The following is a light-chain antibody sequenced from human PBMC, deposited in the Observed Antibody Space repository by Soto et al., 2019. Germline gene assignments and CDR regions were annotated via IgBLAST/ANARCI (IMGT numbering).Light chain of an antibody. J-gene: IGKJ4*01. CDR2: GAS. Sequence: VLTQSPGTLSLSPGDRATLSCRASQSVTANYLAWYQQKPGQAPRLLIYGASSRATGIPDRFSGSGSGTDFTLTITRLEPEDFAVYFCQQYGSSPLTCGGGTKVEIK. V-gene: IGKV3-20*01. CDR3: QQYGSSPLT. CDR1: QSVTANY.